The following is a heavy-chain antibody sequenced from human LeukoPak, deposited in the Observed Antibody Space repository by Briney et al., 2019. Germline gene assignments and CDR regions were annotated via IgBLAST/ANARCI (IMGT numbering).Heavy chain of an antibody. J-gene: IGHJ4*02. D-gene: IGHD3-22*01. CDR3: AGDMRHYRYYESDEYYFNFEY. CDR2: ISANNGHT. Sequence: GASVRVSCKASGYIFTSYGLSWVRQAPGQGLEWMGWISANNGHTHYAQKFQGRLTITRDMSTRTVDMELRSLRSDDTAVYYCAGDMRHYRYYESDEYYFNFEYWGQGTLVTVSS. V-gene: IGHV1-18*01. CDR1: GYIFTSYG.